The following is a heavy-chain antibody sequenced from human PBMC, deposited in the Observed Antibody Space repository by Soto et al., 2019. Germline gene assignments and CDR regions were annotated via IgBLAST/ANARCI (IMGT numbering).Heavy chain of an antibody. CDR2: ISYDGSNK. Sequence: GSLRLSCAASGFTFSSYAMHWVRQAPGKGLEWVAVISYDGSNKYYAASVKGRFTIARDNSKNTLYLQMNSLRAEDTAVYYCARDHGDYDGCFDYWGQGTLVTVSS. CDR1: GFTFSSYA. CDR3: ARDHGDYDGCFDY. J-gene: IGHJ4*02. D-gene: IGHD4-17*01. V-gene: IGHV3-30-3*01.